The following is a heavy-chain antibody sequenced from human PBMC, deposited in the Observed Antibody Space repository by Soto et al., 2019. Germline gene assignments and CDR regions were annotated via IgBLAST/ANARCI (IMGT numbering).Heavy chain of an antibody. CDR2: MNPGSGNT. CDR1: GYTFTNYE. V-gene: IGHV1-8*01. D-gene: IGHD3-10*01. CDR3: ARMESSGSLNWLDP. J-gene: IGHJ5*02. Sequence: ASVKVSCKASGYTFTNYEINWVRQATGQGLEWMGWMNPGSGNTGYAHKFQGRVTMTRNISISTAYMELSRLGSDDTAIYYCARMESSGSLNWLDPWGQGTIVTVSS.